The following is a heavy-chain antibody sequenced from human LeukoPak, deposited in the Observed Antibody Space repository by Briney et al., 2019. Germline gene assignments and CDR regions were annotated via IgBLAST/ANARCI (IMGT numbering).Heavy chain of an antibody. CDR2: IRYDGSNK. D-gene: IGHD3-22*01. CDR1: GFTFSSYG. V-gene: IGHV3-30*02. Sequence: GGSLRLSCAASGFTFSSYGMHWVRQAPGKGLEWVAFIRYDGSNKYYADSVKGRFTISGDNSKNTLYLQMNSLRAEDTAVYYCAKDTPQDYYDSSGSFDYWGQGTLVTVSS. J-gene: IGHJ4*02. CDR3: AKDTPQDYYDSSGSFDY.